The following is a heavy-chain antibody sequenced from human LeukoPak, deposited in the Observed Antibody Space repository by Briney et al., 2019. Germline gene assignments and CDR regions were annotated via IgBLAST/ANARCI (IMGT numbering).Heavy chain of an antibody. D-gene: IGHD2-21*01. CDR3: VRDFSPYCGGDCYFDAFDI. CDR1: GFTFDDYT. CDR2: ISWDGGST. Sequence: GGSLRLSCAASGFTFDDYTMHWVRQAPGKGLEWVSLISWDGGSTYYADSVKGRFTISRDNSKNSLYLQMNSLRTEDTALYYCVRDFSPYCGGDCYFDAFDIWGQGTVVTVSS. J-gene: IGHJ3*02. V-gene: IGHV3-43*01.